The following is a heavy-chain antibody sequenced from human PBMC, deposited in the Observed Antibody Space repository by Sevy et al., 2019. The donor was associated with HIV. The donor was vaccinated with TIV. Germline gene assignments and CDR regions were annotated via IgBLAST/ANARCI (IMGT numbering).Heavy chain of an antibody. CDR2: INPNSGGT. D-gene: IGHD3-22*01. CDR1: GYTFTGYY. Sequence: ASVKVSCKASGYTFTGYYMHWVRQAPGQGLEWMGWINPNSGGTNYAQTFQGRVTMTRDTSISTAYMELSRLRSDDTAVYYCARSNNYYDSSGYYPNYGMDVWGQGTTVTVSS. V-gene: IGHV1-2*02. J-gene: IGHJ6*02. CDR3: ARSNNYYDSSGYYPNYGMDV.